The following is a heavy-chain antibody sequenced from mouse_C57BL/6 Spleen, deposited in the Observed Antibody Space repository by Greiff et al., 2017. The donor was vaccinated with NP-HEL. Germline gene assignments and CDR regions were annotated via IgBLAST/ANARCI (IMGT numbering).Heavy chain of an antibody. V-gene: IGHV1-15*01. D-gene: IGHD1-1*01. J-gene: IGHJ2*01. CDR2: IDPETGGT. Sequence: VQLQESGAELVRPGASVTLSCKASGYTFTDYEMHWVKQTPVHGLEWIGAIDPETGGTAYNQKFKGKAILTADKSSSTAYMELRSLTSEDSAVYYCTRGTTEDYWGQGTTLTVSS. CDR1: GYTFTDYE. CDR3: TRGTTEDY.